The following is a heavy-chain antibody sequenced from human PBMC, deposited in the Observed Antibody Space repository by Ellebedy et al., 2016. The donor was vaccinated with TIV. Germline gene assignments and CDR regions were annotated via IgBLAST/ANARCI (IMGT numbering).Heavy chain of an antibody. CDR1: AFPFSSYW. D-gene: IGHD4-17*01. J-gene: IGHJ2*01. Sequence: GESLKISCAASAFPFSSYWMTWVRQAPGKGLEWVSSISGSSTYIYYADSVKGRFAISRDNAKNSLYLQMNSLRAEDTAVYYCARKVPAPTTVPPNWYFDLWGRGTLVTVSS. V-gene: IGHV3-21*01. CDR2: ISGSSTYI. CDR3: ARKVPAPTTVPPNWYFDL.